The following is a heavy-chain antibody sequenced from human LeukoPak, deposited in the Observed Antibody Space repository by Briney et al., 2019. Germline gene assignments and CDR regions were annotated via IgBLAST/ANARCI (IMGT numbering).Heavy chain of an antibody. CDR3: ARHGLAGCIGGRCFTSFHYYGMDV. D-gene: IGHD2-15*01. Sequence: GESLKISCKGSGYSFTDYWIGWVRQMPGKGLEWVGSIFPGDCDTKYRPSFQDQVTISADKSISTAYLQWSNLKASDSAIYYCARHGLAGCIGGRCFTSFHYYGMDVWGQGTTVTVSS. CDR2: IFPGDCDT. V-gene: IGHV5-51*01. CDR1: GYSFTDYW. J-gene: IGHJ6*02.